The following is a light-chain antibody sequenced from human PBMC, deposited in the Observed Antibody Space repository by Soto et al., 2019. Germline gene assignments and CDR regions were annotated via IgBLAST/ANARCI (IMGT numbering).Light chain of an antibody. CDR2: GAS. CDR1: ENVRTF. Sequence: VLTQSPATLSLSPGERATLSCSASENVRTFVDWYQQKPGQAPRLLIYGASNRATDIPARFSGSGSGTDFTLTISNLEPEDFAVYYCQQHSHWPPWTCGQGTKVDIK. V-gene: IGKV3-11*01. J-gene: IGKJ1*01. CDR3: QQHSHWPPWT.